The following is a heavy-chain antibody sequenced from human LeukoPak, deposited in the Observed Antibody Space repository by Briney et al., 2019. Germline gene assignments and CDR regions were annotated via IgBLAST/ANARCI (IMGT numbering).Heavy chain of an antibody. CDR2: IGGGGTL. D-gene: IGHD3-16*01. V-gene: IGHV3-23*01. CDR1: GFTLSSYA. J-gene: IGHJ4*02. CDR3: ARRRYDWGGDFAN. Sequence: GGSLRLSCAALGFTLSSYAMGWVRQAPGKGLEWVSAIGGGGTLYYSASVKGRFSISRDICKNTLLLQMNSLRAEDTAVYYCARRRYDWGGDFANWGQGALVTVSS.